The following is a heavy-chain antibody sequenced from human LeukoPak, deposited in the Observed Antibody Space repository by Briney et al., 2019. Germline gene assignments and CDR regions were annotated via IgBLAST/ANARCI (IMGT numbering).Heavy chain of an antibody. CDR3: ARHSSGSATNDAFDI. D-gene: IGHD1-26*01. CDR2: IYYSGNA. J-gene: IGHJ3*02. Sequence: KPSQTLSLTCTVSGGSISSGGYYWSWIRQHPGKGLEWIAYIYYSGNANYNPSLKSRVTISVDTSKNQFSLKLSSVTAADTAIYYCARHSSGSATNDAFDIWGQGTMVTVSS. V-gene: IGHV4-61*08. CDR1: GGSISSGGYY.